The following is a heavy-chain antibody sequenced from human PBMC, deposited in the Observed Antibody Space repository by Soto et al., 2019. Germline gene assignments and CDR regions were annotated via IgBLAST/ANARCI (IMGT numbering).Heavy chain of an antibody. J-gene: IGHJ3*02. CDR3: ARQRVVRLSLDAFDI. V-gene: IGHV1-69*13. D-gene: IGHD3-10*01. CDR2: IIPIFGTA. CDR1: GGTFSSYA. Sequence: GASVKVSFKASGGTFSSYAISWGRQAPGQGLEWMGGIIPIFGTANYAQKFQGRVTITADESTSTAYMELSSLRSEDTAVYYCARQRVVRLSLDAFDIWGQGTMVTVSS.